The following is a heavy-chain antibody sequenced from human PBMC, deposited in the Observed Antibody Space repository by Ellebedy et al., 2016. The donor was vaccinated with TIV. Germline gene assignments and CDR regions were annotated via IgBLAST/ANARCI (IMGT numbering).Heavy chain of an antibody. CDR1: GFTFDDYA. V-gene: IGHV3-9*01. CDR3: AKDHGSGSYFPEGYLQH. CDR2: INWNSRNI. D-gene: IGHD3-10*01. J-gene: IGHJ1*01. Sequence: GGSLRLSCAASGFTFDDYAMYWVRQGPGKSLEWVSGINWNSRNIVYADSVKGRFSISRDNAKSTLFLQMDSLRAEDSGLYFCAKDHGSGSYFPEGYLQHWGRGTLVTVSS.